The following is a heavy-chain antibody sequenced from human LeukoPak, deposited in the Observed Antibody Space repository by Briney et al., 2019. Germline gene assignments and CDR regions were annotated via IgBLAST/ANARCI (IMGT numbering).Heavy chain of an antibody. Sequence: PGGSLRLSCAASGFTFSSYAMSWVRQAPGKGLEWVSAISGSGGSTYYADSVKGRFTISRDNSKNTLYLQMNSLRAEDTAVYYCARDREHCSSTSCSNWFDHWGQGTLVTVSS. D-gene: IGHD2-2*01. CDR1: GFTFSSYA. V-gene: IGHV3-23*01. CDR3: ARDREHCSSTSCSNWFDH. CDR2: ISGSGGST. J-gene: IGHJ5*02.